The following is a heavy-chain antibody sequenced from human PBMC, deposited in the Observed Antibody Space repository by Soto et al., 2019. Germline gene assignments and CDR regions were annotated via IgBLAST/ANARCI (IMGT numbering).Heavy chain of an antibody. D-gene: IGHD6-13*01. Sequence: SETLSLTCTVSGGSISSGDYYWSWIRQPPGKGLEWIGYIYYTGSTNYNPSLKSRVTISVDTSKNQFSLKLSSVTAADTAVYYCASVEPGYNYFDYWGQGTLVTVSS. CDR3: ASVEPGYNYFDY. CDR1: GGSISSGDYY. CDR2: IYYTGST. J-gene: IGHJ4*02. V-gene: IGHV4-61*08.